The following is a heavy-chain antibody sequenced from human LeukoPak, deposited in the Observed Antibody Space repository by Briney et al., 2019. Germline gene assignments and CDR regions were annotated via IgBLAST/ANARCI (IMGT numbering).Heavy chain of an antibody. J-gene: IGHJ4*02. Sequence: SETLSLTCAVYGGSFSGYYWSWIRQPPGKGLEWIGEINHSGSTNYNPSLKSRVTISVDTSKNQFSLKLSSVTAADTAVYYCARGAGRRITMIVVVFDYWGQGTLVTVSS. CDR3: ARGAGRRITMIVVVFDY. V-gene: IGHV4-34*01. CDR2: INHSGST. CDR1: GGSFSGYY. D-gene: IGHD3-22*01.